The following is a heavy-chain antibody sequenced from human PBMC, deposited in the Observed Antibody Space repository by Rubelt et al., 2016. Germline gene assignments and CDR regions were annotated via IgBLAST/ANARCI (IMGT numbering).Heavy chain of an antibody. V-gene: IGHV3-9*01. CDR3: ARAGSSWSPPNDY. D-gene: IGHD6-13*01. CDR2: ISWNSGSI. CDR1: GFTLDDYA. J-gene: IGHJ4*02. Sequence: GGGLVQPGRSLRLSCAASGFTLDDYAMHWVRQAPGKGLEWVSGISWNSGSIGYADSVKGRFTISRDNAKNSLYLQMNSLRAEDTAVYYCARAGSSWSPPNDYWGQGTLVTVSS.